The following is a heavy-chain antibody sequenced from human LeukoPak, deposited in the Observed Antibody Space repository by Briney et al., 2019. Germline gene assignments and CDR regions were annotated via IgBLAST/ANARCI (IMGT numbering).Heavy chain of an antibody. J-gene: IGHJ4*02. CDR3: ARLTVTTYIDY. CDR2: ISSSSSYI. V-gene: IGHV3-21*01. Sequence: GGSLRLSCAASGFTFSSYSMYWVRQAPGKGLEWVSSISSSSSYIYYADSVKGRFTISRDNAKNSLYLQMNSLRAEDTAVYYCARLTVTTYIDYWGQGTLVTVSS. D-gene: IGHD4-17*01. CDR1: GFTFSSYS.